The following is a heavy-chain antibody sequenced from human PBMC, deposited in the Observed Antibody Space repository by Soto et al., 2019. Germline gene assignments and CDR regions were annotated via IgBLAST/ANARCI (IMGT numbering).Heavy chain of an antibody. CDR1: GGSISSSSYY. CDR3: AHLPAAIALWFDP. V-gene: IGHV4-39*01. J-gene: IGHJ5*02. Sequence: SETLSLTCTVSGGSISSSSYYWGWIRQPPGKGLEWIGSIYYSGSTYYNPSLKSRVTISVDTSKNQFSLKLSSVTAADTAVYYCAHLPAAIALWFDPWGQGTLVTVPQ. D-gene: IGHD2-2*02. CDR2: IYYSGST.